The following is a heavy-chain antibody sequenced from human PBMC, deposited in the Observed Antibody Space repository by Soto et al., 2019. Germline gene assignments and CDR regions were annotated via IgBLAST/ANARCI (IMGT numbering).Heavy chain of an antibody. D-gene: IGHD3-10*01. CDR1: GGSISSTNW. V-gene: IGHV4-4*02. J-gene: IGHJ5*02. Sequence: QVQLQESGPGLVKPSGTLSLTCAVSGGSISSTNWWTWVRQPPGKGLEWIGEIYHSGSTNYNPSLKSRVTMSVDKSKNQFSLNLSSMTAADTAVYFCVSGGTGNFDPWGQGTLVTVSS. CDR2: IYHSGST. CDR3: VSGGTGNFDP.